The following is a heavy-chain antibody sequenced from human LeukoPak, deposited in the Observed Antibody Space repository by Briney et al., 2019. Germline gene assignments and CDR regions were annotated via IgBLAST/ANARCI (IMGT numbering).Heavy chain of an antibody. J-gene: IGHJ4*02. V-gene: IGHV3-33*01. Sequence: GGSLRLSCVASGFTFSSYSFHWVRQAPGKGLEWVAVIWYDGSSEYYGDSVKGRFTISRDDSKNTLYLQMNSLRAEDTAVYYCARDGGSGGDYWGQGTLVTVSS. CDR3: ARDGGSGGDY. D-gene: IGHD2-15*01. CDR2: IWYDGSSE. CDR1: GFTFSSYS.